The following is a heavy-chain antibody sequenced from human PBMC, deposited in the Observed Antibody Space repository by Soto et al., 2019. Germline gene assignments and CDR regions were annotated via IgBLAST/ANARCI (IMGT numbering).Heavy chain of an antibody. Sequence: GGSLRLSCAASGFIFSSDSMNWVRQAPGKGLEWVSSISSGSSYISYADSVKGRFTISRDNAKNSLYLQMNSLRAEDTAVYYWARARSDFWSGYPMGYYYMDVGGKGTTVTVSS. J-gene: IGHJ6*03. CDR2: ISSGSSYI. D-gene: IGHD3-3*01. CDR1: GFIFSSDS. V-gene: IGHV3-21*06. CDR3: ARARSDFWSGYPMGYYYMDV.